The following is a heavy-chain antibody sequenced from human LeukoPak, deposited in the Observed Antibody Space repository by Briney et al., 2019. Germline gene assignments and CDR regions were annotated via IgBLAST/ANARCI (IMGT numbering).Heavy chain of an antibody. CDR3: VKGKGIAVTSLDY. V-gene: IGHV3-64D*06. J-gene: IGHJ4*02. CDR1: GFIFSNYA. CDR2: ISSNGGST. Sequence: GGPLRLSCSASGFIFSNYAMHWVRQAPGKGLESVSAISSNGGSTYYADSVKGRFTISRDNSKNTLYLQMSSLRAEDTAVYYCVKGKGIAVTSLDYWGQGTLVTVSS. D-gene: IGHD6-19*01.